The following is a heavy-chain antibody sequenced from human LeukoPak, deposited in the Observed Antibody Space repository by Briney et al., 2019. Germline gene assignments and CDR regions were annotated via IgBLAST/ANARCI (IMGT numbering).Heavy chain of an antibody. CDR3: ARDFWSGYSLDWFDP. J-gene: IGHJ5*02. CDR1: GGSISSSSYY. Sequence: SETLSLTCTVSGGSISSSSYYWGWIRQPPGKGLEWIGSIYYSGSTYYNPSLKSRVTISVDTSKNQFSLKLSSVTAADTAVYYCARDFWSGYSLDWFDPRGQGTLVTVSS. V-gene: IGHV4-39*02. CDR2: IYYSGST. D-gene: IGHD3-3*01.